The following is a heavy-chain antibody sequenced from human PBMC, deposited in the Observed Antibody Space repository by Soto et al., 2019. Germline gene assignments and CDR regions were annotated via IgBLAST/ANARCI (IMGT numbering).Heavy chain of an antibody. D-gene: IGHD3-22*01. J-gene: IGHJ4*02. CDR2: IHHSGST. V-gene: IGHV4-34*01. CDR1: GGSFSGYY. Sequence: SETLSLTCAVYGGSFSGYYCSWLRQPPGKGLEWIGEIHHSGSTNYNPSLKSRVTISVDTSKNQFSLKLSSVTAADTAVYYCARGSAMMVAVERDAPDKDYLDYWGQGNLVTVSS. CDR3: ARGSAMMVAVERDAPDKDYLDY.